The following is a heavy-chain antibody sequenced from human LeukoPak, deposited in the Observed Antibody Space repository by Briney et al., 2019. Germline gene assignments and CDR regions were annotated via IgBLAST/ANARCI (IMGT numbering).Heavy chain of an antibody. Sequence: PGGSLRLSCAASGFTFSSYAMSWVRQAPGKGLEWVSGISGSGDSTYYGDSVQGRFTISRDNSKNTLYLQMNTLRAEDTAVYYCAKEKQRIFDYWGQGTLVTVSS. D-gene: IGHD2-15*01. CDR1: GFTFSSYA. CDR3: AKEKQRIFDY. J-gene: IGHJ4*02. V-gene: IGHV3-23*01. CDR2: ISGSGDST.